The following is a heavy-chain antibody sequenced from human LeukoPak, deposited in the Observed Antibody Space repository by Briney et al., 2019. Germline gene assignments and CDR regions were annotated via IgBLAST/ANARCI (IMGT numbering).Heavy chain of an antibody. V-gene: IGHV6-1*01. CDR2: TYYRSKWYN. CDR1: GDSVSSDSAA. Sequence: SQTLSLTCAISGDSVSSDSAAWNWIRQSPSRGLEWLGRTYYRSKWYNDYAVSVKSRITINPDTSKNQFSLQLNSVTPEDTAVYYCAKEWGSGWYPYYYYYYGMDVWDQGTTVTVSS. J-gene: IGHJ6*02. D-gene: IGHD6-19*01. CDR3: AKEWGSGWYPYYYYYYGMDV.